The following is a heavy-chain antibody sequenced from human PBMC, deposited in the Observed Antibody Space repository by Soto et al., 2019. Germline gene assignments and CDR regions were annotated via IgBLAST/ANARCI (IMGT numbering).Heavy chain of an antibody. CDR2: IIPVSRTP. CDR3: ARGVASSD. CDR1: GDTFSSDS. D-gene: IGHD5-12*01. V-gene: IGHV1-69*01. Sequence: QVQLVQSEAEVKKPGSSVKVSCKSSGDTFSSDSISWVRQAPGQGLEWMGGIIPVSRTPTYAQKFQGRVTISADESTRTAYIEVSSLTSEDTAVYYCARGVASSDWGQGTLVTVSS. J-gene: IGHJ4*02.